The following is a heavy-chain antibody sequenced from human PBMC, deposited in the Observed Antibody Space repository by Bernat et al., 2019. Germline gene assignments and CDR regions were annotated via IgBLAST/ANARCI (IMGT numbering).Heavy chain of an antibody. CDR2: IWYDGSNK. CDR3: AGDSYIVVVPAASHYYYGMDV. J-gene: IGHJ6*02. V-gene: IGHV3-33*01. Sequence: QVQLVESGGGVVQPGRSLRLSCAASGFTFSSYGMHWVRQAPGKGLEWVAVIWYDGSNKYYADSVKGRFTISRDNSKNTLYLQMNSLRAEDTAVYYCAGDSYIVVVPAASHYYYGMDVWGQGTTVTVSS. D-gene: IGHD2-2*01. CDR1: GFTFSSYG.